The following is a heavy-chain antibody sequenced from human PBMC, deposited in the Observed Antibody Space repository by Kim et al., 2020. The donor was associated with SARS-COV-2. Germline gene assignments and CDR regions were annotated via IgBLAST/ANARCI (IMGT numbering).Heavy chain of an antibody. J-gene: IGHJ4*02. D-gene: IGHD3-10*01. Sequence: LKSRVTISVDTSKNQFSLKLSSVTAADTAVYYCARRDYYGSGSYYNHLDYWGQGTLVTVSS. CDR3: ARRDYYGSGSYYNHLDY. V-gene: IGHV4-39*01.